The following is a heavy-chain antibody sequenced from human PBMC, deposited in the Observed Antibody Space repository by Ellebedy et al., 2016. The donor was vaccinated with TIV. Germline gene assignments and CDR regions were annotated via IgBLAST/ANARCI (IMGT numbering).Heavy chain of an antibody. CDR3: GRDGVWGGDY. CDR1: GFSFRTFD. D-gene: IGHD2-8*01. Sequence: GESLKISXAASGFSFRTFDMSWVRQAPGKGLEWVSVFRHHDDSKHYGDSVKGRFTISRDNAKNTLYLQMNSLRAEDTAVYYCGRDGVWGGDYWGQGTLVTVSS. V-gene: IGHV3-23*01. CDR2: FRHHDDSK. J-gene: IGHJ4*02.